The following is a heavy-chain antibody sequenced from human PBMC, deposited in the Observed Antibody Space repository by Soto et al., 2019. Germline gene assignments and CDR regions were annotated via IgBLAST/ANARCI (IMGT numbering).Heavy chain of an antibody. V-gene: IGHV3-30-3*01. D-gene: IGHD3-3*01. CDR1: GFTFSSYA. J-gene: IGHJ6*02. Sequence: QVQLVESGGSVVQPGRSLRLSCAASGFTFSSYAMHWVRQAPGKGLEWVAVISYDGSNKYYADSVKGRLTISRDNSKKPMYLQMKRLRAEATAVYYSARDRPQFGVVTPNYAYYGMDVWGQGTTVTVS. CDR3: ARDRPQFGVVTPNYAYYGMDV. CDR2: ISYDGSNK.